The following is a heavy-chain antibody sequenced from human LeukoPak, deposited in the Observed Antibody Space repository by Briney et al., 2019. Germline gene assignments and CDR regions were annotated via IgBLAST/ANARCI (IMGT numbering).Heavy chain of an antibody. CDR2: IYPGDPDT. CDR1: GYRFTTYW. V-gene: IGHV5-51*01. Sequence: GESLKISCKGSGYRFTTYWIGWVRQLPGKGLEWMGIIYPGDPDTRYSPSFQGQVTISGAKSISTAYLQWSSLKASDTAMYYCARNRDSGSLDAFDIWGQGTMVTVSS. D-gene: IGHD3-10*01. CDR3: ARNRDSGSLDAFDI. J-gene: IGHJ3*02.